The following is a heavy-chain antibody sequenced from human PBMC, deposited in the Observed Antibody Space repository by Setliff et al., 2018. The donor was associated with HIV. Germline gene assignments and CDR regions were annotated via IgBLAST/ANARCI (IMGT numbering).Heavy chain of an antibody. V-gene: IGHV4-4*07. J-gene: IGHJ5*02. Sequence: PSETLSLTCTISGGSLGDYHWSWIRQPAGRGLEWIGRIFRSGTTDYKFSLKSRVTISIDTSRNQFSLRLTSVTAEDTAVYYCARDRHYSGLGSYGPWGPGTLVTVSS. CDR2: IFRSGTT. CDR1: GGSLGDYH. CDR3: ARDRHYSGLGSYGP. D-gene: IGHD3-10*01.